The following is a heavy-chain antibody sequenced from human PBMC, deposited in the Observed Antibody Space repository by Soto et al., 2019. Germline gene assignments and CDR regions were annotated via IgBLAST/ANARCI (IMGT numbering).Heavy chain of an antibody. Sequence: PGGSLRLSCAASGFTFSSYAMSWVRQAPGKGLEWVSAISGSGGSTYYADYVKGRFTISRDNSKNTLYLQMNSLRAEDTAVYYCAKAAAVHPWNYYYGMDVWGQGTTVTVSS. D-gene: IGHD6-13*01. CDR3: AKAAAVHPWNYYYGMDV. V-gene: IGHV3-23*01. CDR1: GFTFSSYA. CDR2: ISGSGGST. J-gene: IGHJ6*02.